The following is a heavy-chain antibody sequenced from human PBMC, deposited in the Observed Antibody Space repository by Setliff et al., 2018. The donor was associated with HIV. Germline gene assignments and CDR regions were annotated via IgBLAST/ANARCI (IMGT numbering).Heavy chain of an antibody. J-gene: IGHJ6*03. Sequence: SETLSLTCTVSGGSISSYYWSWIRQPPGKGLEWIGYIYYSGNTNYNPSRKSRVTISVDTSKNQFSLKLTSVTAADTAVYYCARRRSPPSGFYSKYYMDVWGKGTTVTVSS. CDR1: GGSISSYY. V-gene: IGHV4-59*08. CDR3: ARRRSPPSGFYSKYYMDV. CDR2: IYYSGNT. D-gene: IGHD3-22*01.